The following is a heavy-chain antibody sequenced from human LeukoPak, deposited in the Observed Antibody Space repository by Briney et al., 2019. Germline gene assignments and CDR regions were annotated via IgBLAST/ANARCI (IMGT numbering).Heavy chain of an antibody. CDR1: GYTFTSYD. V-gene: IGHV1-2*02. CDR2: FSPKTGGP. J-gene: IGHJ4*02. Sequence: ASVKVSCKASGYTFTSYDINWVRQATGQGLEWMGWFSPKTGGPHFAQKFRGRVAMTTDTSISTAYLELSSLRSDDTAVYYCVRDSGGSYYYPSDYWGQGTLVTVSS. CDR3: VRDSGGSYYYPSDY. D-gene: IGHD1-26*01.